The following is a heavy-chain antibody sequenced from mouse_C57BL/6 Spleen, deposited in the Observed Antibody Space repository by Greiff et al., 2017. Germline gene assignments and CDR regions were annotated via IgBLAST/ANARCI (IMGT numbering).Heavy chain of an antibody. CDR3: ARKITTVGIDY. D-gene: IGHD1-1*01. CDR2: IYPGSGST. V-gene: IGHV1-55*01. CDR1: GYTFTSYW. Sequence: QVQLKQPGAELVKPGASVKMSCKASGYTFTSYWITWVKQRPGQGLEWIGDIYPGSGSTNYNEKFKSKATLTVDTSSSTAYMQLSSLTSEDSAVYYCARKITTVGIDYWGQGTTLTVSS. J-gene: IGHJ2*01.